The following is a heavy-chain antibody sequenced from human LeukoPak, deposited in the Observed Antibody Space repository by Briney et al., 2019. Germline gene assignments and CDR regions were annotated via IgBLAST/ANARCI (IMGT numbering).Heavy chain of an antibody. V-gene: IGHV3-74*01. CDR1: GFTFSSYW. D-gene: IGHD3-10*01. CDR2: INSDGSTT. Sequence: GGSLRLSCGASGFTFSSYWMHWVRQAPGKGLVWISRINSDGSTTSYADSVKGRSTISRDNAKNTLYLQMNSLRAEDTAVYYCARGNYYGQDYWGQGTLVTVSS. CDR3: ARGNYYGQDY. J-gene: IGHJ4*02.